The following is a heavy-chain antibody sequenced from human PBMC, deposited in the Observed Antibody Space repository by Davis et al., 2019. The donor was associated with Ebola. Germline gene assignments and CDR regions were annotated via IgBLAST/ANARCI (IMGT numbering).Heavy chain of an antibody. Sequence: PGGSLRLSCVASGFTFTGHYMNWIRRAPGKGLEWLSYISTDSGDKNYADSVKGRFTISRDNSKTTLYLKMNSLRAEDTAVYYCARVGLTKYYYYGMDVWGQGTTVTVSS. J-gene: IGHJ6*02. CDR1: GFTFTGHY. CDR2: ISTDSGDK. CDR3: ARVGLTKYYYYGMDV. D-gene: IGHD4/OR15-4a*01. V-gene: IGHV3-11*05.